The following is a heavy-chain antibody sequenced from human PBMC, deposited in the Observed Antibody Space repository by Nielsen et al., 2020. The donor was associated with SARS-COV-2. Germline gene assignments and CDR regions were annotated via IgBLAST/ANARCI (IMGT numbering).Heavy chain of an antibody. CDR1: GFTFSSYA. CDR2: ISGSGGST. Sequence: GGSLRLSCAASGFTFSSYAMSWVRQAPGKGLEWVSAISGSGGSTYYADSVKGRFTISRDNSKNTLYLQMNSLRAEDTAVYYCAKCGGSGSYYKKGSFYYYYMDVWGKGTTVTVSS. D-gene: IGHD3-10*01. CDR3: AKCGGSGSYYKKGSFYYYYMDV. J-gene: IGHJ6*03. V-gene: IGHV3-23*01.